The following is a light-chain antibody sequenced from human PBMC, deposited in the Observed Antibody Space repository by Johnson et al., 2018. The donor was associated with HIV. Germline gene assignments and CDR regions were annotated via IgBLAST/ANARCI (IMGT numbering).Light chain of an antibody. V-gene: IGLV1-51*01. CDR1: SSNIGNNY. CDR2: ENN. J-gene: IGLJ1*01. CDR3: GTWDSSLSAGV. Sequence: QSVLTQPPSVSAAPGQKVTISCSGSSSNIGNNYVSWYRQLPGTAPKLLIYENNKRPSGFPDRFSGSKSGTSATLGITGLQTGDEADYYCGTWDSSLSAGVFGTGTKVTVL.